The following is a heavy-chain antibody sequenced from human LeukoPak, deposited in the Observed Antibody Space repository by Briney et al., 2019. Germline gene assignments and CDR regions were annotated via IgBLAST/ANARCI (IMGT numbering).Heavy chain of an antibody. CDR1: GFTFSSYA. CDR2: ISGSGGST. CDR3: AKSSHFWSGYYDY. J-gene: IGHJ4*02. V-gene: IGHV3-23*01. Sequence: GGSLRLSCAASGFTFSSYAMSWVRQAPGKGLEWVSAISGSGGSTYYADSVKGRFTISRDNSKTTLYLQMNSLRAEDTAVYYCAKSSHFWSGYYDYWGQGTLVTVSS. D-gene: IGHD3-3*02.